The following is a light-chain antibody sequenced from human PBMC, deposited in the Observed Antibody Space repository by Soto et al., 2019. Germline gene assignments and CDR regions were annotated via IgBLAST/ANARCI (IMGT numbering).Light chain of an antibody. V-gene: IGLV1-40*01. J-gene: IGLJ1*01. CDR3: QSYASSLSGSYV. CDR1: SSNIGAGYD. Sequence: QSVLTQPPSVSGAPGQRVTISCTGSSSNIGAGYDVHWYQRLPGTAPKVLIYGNNNRPSGVPDRFSGSKSGTSASLAITGLQDEDEADYYCQSYASSLSGSYVFGTGTKLTVL. CDR2: GNN.